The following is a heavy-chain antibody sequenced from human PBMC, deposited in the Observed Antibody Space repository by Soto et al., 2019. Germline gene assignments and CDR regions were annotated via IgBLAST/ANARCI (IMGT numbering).Heavy chain of an antibody. CDR3: ARVYGNSGYDYRYFDY. CDR2: IYYSGST. J-gene: IGHJ4*02. CDR1: GGSISSGGYY. V-gene: IGHV4-31*03. D-gene: IGHD5-12*01. Sequence: QVQLQESGPGLVKPSQTLSLTCTVSGGSISSGGYYWSWIRQHPGKGLEWIGYIYYSGSTYYNPSLKSRVTISVDTSKNQLSLKLSSVTAADTAVYYCARVYGNSGYDYRYFDYWGQGTLVTVSS.